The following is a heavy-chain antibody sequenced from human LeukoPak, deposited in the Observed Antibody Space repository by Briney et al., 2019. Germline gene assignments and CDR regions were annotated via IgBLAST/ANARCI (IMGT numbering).Heavy chain of an antibody. J-gene: IGHJ4*02. V-gene: IGHV3-66*01. Sequence: GGSLRLSCAASGLTVSSTYMCWVRQAPGKGLEWVSVIYSGGSTYYADSVKGRFTISRDNSKNMLYLQMNSLRLEDTAVYYCARRPDYGGTPTFDYWGQGTLVTVSS. CDR1: GLTVSSTY. CDR2: IYSGGST. D-gene: IGHD4-23*01. CDR3: ARRPDYGGTPTFDY.